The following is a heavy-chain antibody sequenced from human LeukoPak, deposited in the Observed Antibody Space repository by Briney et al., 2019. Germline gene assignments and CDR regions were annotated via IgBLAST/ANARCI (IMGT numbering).Heavy chain of an antibody. J-gene: IGHJ4*02. V-gene: IGHV3-23*01. Sequence: GGSLRLSCAAPGFTIRSYGMSWVRQAPGRGLEGVSGPGATTGNTYYAAYVKGRVTLSRDTSKNTLYLQMTSLRAEDTAIYYCANSVVGWGQGTLVTVYS. D-gene: IGHD2-15*01. CDR2: PGATTGNT. CDR3: ANSVVG. CDR1: GFTIRSYG.